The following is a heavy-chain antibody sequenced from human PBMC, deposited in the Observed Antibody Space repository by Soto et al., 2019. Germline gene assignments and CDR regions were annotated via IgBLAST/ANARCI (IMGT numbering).Heavy chain of an antibody. CDR3: AREADCSGGSCYSGINYYYYYMDV. CDR1: GGSISSGGYY. J-gene: IGHJ6*03. V-gene: IGHV4-31*03. D-gene: IGHD2-15*01. Sequence: SETLSLTCTFSGGSISSGGYYCSWIRQHPGKGQERIGYIYYSGGTYYNPSLKSRVTISVDTSKNQFSLKLSSVTAADTAVYYCAREADCSGGSCYSGINYYYYYMDVWGKGTTVTVSS. CDR2: IYYSGGT.